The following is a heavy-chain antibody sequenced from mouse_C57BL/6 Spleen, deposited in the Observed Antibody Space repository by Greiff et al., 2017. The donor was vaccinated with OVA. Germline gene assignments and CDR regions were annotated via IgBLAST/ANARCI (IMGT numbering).Heavy chain of an antibody. J-gene: IGHJ3*01. V-gene: IGHV1-15*01. Sequence: VKVVESGAELVRPGASVTLSCKASGYTFTDYEMHWVKQTPVHGLEWIGAIDPETGGTAYNQKFKGKAILTADKSSSTAYMELRSLTSEDSAVYYCTRKDPDYYGSSKGAWFAYWGQGTLVTVSA. CDR1: GYTFTDYE. CDR3: TRKDPDYYGSSKGAWFAY. D-gene: IGHD1-1*01. CDR2: IDPETGGT.